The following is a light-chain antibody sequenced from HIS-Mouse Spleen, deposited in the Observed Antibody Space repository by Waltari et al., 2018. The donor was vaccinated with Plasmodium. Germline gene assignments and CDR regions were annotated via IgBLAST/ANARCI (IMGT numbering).Light chain of an antibody. CDR3: CSYAGSSTLV. CDR1: SSDVGSYNL. Sequence: QSALTQPASVSGSPGQSITISCTGTSSDVGSYNLVSWYQQHPGKAPKLMSYEGSKRPSGVSNRFSGSKSGNTASLTISGLQAEDEADYDCCSYAGSSTLVFGGGTKLTVL. CDR2: EGS. V-gene: IGLV2-23*01. J-gene: IGLJ2*01.